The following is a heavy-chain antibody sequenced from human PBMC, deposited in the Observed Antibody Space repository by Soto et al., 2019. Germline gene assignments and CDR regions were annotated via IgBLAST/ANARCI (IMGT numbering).Heavy chain of an antibody. V-gene: IGHV4-39*01. CDR2: IYYSGST. Sequence: PSETLSLTCTVSGGSISSSSYYWGWIRQPPGKGLEWIGSIYYSGSTYYNPSLKSRVTISVDTSKNQFSLKLSSVTAADTAVYYCAGGDYDFWSGYHLFDYWGQGTLVTVPQ. J-gene: IGHJ4*02. D-gene: IGHD3-3*01. CDR1: GGSISSSSYY. CDR3: AGGDYDFWSGYHLFDY.